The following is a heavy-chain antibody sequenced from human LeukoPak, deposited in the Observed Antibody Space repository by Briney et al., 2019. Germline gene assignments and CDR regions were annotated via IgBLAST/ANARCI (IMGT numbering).Heavy chain of an antibody. CDR2: VNADGGNT. Sequence: GGSLRLSYAASGFTFDNYRMSWVGQAPGKGLEWVSTVNADGGNTYYADSVKGRFTISRDNSKSTLILQMNSLRVEDTALYYCTKRVKYGGTWDHFADWGQGTLVTVSS. CDR1: GFTFDNYR. J-gene: IGHJ4*02. V-gene: IGHV3-23*01. CDR3: TKRVKYGGTWDHFAD. D-gene: IGHD1-26*01.